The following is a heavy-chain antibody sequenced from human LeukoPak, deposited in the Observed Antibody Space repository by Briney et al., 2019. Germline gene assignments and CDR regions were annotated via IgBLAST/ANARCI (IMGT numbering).Heavy chain of an antibody. Sequence: ETSETLSLTCTVSGGSISSYYWSWIRQPPGKGLEWIGYIYHSGSTNYNPSLKGRVTMSVDTSKNQFSLKLNSVTAADTAVYYCARDSAEHGSGSFDYWGQGTLVTVSS. CDR3: ARDSAEHGSGSFDY. V-gene: IGHV4-59*12. J-gene: IGHJ4*02. CDR1: GGSISSYY. D-gene: IGHD3-10*01. CDR2: IYHSGST.